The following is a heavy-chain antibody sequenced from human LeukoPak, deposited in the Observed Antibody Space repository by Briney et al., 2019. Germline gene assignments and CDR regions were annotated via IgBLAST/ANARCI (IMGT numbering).Heavy chain of an antibody. Sequence: GGSLRLSCAASGFTFSSYAMSWVRQAPGKGLEWVSSISSSSSYIYYADSVKGRFTISRDNAKNSLYLQTNSLRAEDTAVYYCASRAEWLEDFDYWGQGTLVTVSS. CDR1: GFTFSSYA. CDR2: ISSSSSYI. J-gene: IGHJ4*02. V-gene: IGHV3-21*01. CDR3: ASRAEWLEDFDY. D-gene: IGHD6-19*01.